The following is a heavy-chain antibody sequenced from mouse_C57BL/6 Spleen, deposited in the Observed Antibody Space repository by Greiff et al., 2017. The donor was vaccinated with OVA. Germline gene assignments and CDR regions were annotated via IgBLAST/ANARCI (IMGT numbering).Heavy chain of an antibody. CDR3: ARDDYDRFAY. CDR1: GFTFSDYY. D-gene: IGHD2-4*01. V-gene: IGHV5-16*01. J-gene: IGHJ3*01. Sequence: EVQLQQSEGGLVQPGSSMKLSCTASGFTFSDYYMAWVRQVPEKGLEWVANINYDGSSTYYLDSLKSRFIISRDNAKNILYLQMSSLKSEDTATYYCARDDYDRFAYWGQGTLVTVSA. CDR2: INYDGSST.